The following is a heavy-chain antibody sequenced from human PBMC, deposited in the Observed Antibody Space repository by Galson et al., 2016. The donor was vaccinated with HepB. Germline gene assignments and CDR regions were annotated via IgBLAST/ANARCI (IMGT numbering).Heavy chain of an antibody. V-gene: IGHV4-31*03. CDR3: ARGGSGSYYREYYFDH. CDR2: IHYSGST. CDR1: GASLTSGEFY. J-gene: IGHJ4*02. D-gene: IGHD3-10*01. Sequence: TLSLTCSVSGASLTSGEFYWTWIRQHPGKGLEWIGYIHYSGSTYFSPSLKSRVTISLDMSKKQFSLKLTSVTAADTAVYYCARGGSGSYYREYYFDHWGQGALVTVSS.